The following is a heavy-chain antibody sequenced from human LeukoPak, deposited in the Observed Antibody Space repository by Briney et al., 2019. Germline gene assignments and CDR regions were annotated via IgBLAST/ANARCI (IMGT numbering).Heavy chain of an antibody. J-gene: IGHJ4*02. CDR2: IYTSGST. V-gene: IGHV4-61*02. D-gene: IGHD6-19*01. Sequence: SETLSLTCTVSGGSISSGSYYWRWLRQPAGTGLEWIGRIYTSGSTNYNPSLKSRVTISVDTSKNQFSLKLSSVTAADTAVYYCARGRSGSYGYWGQGTLVTVSS. CDR1: GGSISSGSYY. CDR3: ARGRSGSYGY.